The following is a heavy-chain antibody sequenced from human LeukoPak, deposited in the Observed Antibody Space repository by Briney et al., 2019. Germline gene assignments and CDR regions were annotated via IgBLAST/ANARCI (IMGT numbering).Heavy chain of an antibody. CDR3: AREVEWLVYFDY. J-gene: IGHJ4*02. Sequence: PGGSLRLSCAASGFTFSSYAMSWVRQAPGKGLEWVSAISGSGGSTYYADSVKGRFTISRDNSKNTLYLQMNSLKTEDTAVYYCAREVEWLVYFDYWGQGTLVTVSS. CDR2: ISGSGGST. D-gene: IGHD3-3*01. V-gene: IGHV3-23*01. CDR1: GFTFSSYA.